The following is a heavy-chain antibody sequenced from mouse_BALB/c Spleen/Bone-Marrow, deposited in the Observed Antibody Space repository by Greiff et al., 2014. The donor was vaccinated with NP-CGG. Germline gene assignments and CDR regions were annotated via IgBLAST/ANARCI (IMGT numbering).Heavy chain of an antibody. D-gene: IGHD2-4*01. V-gene: IGHV5-6-4*01. Sequence: EVQRVESGGGLVKPGGSLKLSCAASGFTFSAYSMSWVRQTPEKRLGWVATISSGGHDTFYPDSVKGRFTISRDNAKNTLYLQMSSLKSEDTAMYYCSKDGGYDYSYYFDYWGQGTTLTVSS. CDR1: GFTFSAYS. J-gene: IGHJ2*01. CDR2: ISSGGHDT. CDR3: SKDGGYDYSYYFDY.